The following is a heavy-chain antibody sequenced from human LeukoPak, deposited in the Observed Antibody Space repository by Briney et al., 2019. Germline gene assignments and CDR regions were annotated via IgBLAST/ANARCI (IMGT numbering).Heavy chain of an antibody. V-gene: IGHV3-23*01. Sequence: GGSLRLSCAASGFTFTNYAMTWVRQAPGKGLEWVSSISGSGSSTYYADSVKGRFTISRDNSKNTLYLQMNSLRAEDTAVYYCAKDRESVLPADATDDWGQGTLVTVSS. CDR2: ISGSGSST. CDR3: AKDRESVLPADATDD. D-gene: IGHD2-2*01. J-gene: IGHJ4*02. CDR1: GFTFTNYA.